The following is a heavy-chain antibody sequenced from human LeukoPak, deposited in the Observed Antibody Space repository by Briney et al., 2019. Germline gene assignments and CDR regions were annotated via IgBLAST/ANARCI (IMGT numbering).Heavy chain of an antibody. V-gene: IGHV3-21*01. Sequence: GGSLRLSCAASGFTFSSYSMNWVRQAPGKGLEWVSSISSSSSYIYYADSVKGRFTISRDNAKNSLYLQMNSLRAEDTAVYYCAKEVIVVVPAATDYWGQRTLVTVSS. D-gene: IGHD2-2*01. CDR2: ISSSSSYI. CDR1: GFTFSSYS. CDR3: AKEVIVVVPAATDY. J-gene: IGHJ4*02.